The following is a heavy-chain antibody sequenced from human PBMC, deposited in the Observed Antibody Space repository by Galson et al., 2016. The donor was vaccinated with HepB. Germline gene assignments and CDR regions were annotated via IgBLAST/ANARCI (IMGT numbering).Heavy chain of an antibody. Sequence: SVKVSCKASGGTFSSYAINWVRQAPGQGLEWMGRIIPTQKYAQKFQARVTFSADEATTTAYMELRSLRSEDMAIYYCALAVVASATLDYWGQGTLVTVSS. CDR3: ALAVVASATLDY. J-gene: IGHJ4*02. V-gene: IGHV1-69*11. D-gene: IGHD2-15*01. CDR2: IIPTQ. CDR1: GGTFSSYA.